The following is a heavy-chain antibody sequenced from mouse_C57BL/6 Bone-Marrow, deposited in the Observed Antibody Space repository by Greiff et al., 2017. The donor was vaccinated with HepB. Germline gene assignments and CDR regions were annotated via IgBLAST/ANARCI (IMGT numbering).Heavy chain of an antibody. J-gene: IGHJ2*01. CDR2: INPYNGGT. D-gene: IGHD2-5*01. V-gene: IGHV1-19*01. CDR3: ARWGSNYLYYFDY. Sequence: EVQLQQSGPVLVKPGASVKMSCKASGYTFTDYYMNWVKQSHGKSLEWIGVINPYNGGTSYNQKFKGKATLTADKSSSTAYMQLSSLTSEDSAVYFCARWGSNYLYYFDYWGQGTTLTVSS. CDR1: GYTFTDYY.